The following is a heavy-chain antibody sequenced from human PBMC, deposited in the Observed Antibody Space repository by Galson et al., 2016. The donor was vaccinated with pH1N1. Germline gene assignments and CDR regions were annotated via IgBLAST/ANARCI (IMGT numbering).Heavy chain of an antibody. D-gene: IGHD3-10*01. CDR1: GYIFTKYY. Sequence: SVKVSCKASGYIFTKYYMHWVRQAPGQGLEWMGIINPSGGNTVYAEKFQGRVTLTSDTSTTIAYMDLSNLTSEDTAAYYCARWRSTLGVTGFDLWGQGTLGTVSS. CDR3: ARWRSTLGVTGFDL. J-gene: IGHJ4*02. CDR2: INPSGGNT. V-gene: IGHV1-46*03.